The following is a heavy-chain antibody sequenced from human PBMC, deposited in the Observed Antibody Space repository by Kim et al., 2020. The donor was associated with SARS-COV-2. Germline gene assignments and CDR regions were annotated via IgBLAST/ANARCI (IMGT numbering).Heavy chain of an antibody. CDR3: ARDRRYSGYDYDYYYGMDV. D-gene: IGHD5-12*01. Sequence: GGSLRLSCAASGFTVSSNYMSWVRQAPGKGLEWVSVIYSGGSTYYADSVKGRFTISRDNSKNTLYLQMNSLRAEDTAVYYCARDRRYSGYDYDYYYGMDVWGQGTTVTVSS. CDR1: GFTVSSNY. CDR2: IYSGGST. J-gene: IGHJ6*02. V-gene: IGHV3-53*01.